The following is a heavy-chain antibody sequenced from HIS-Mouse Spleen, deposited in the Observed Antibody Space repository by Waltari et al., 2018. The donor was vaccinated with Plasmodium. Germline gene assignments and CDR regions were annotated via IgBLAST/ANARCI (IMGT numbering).Heavy chain of an antibody. Sequence: QVQLVQSGAEVKKPGASVKVSCKASGYTFTGYYMHWVRQAPGQGLEGMGWINTNSGGTNDAQKFKGRVTMTRDTSISTADMELSRLRSDDTAVYYCARAGDQHFDYWGQGTLVTVSS. J-gene: IGHJ4*02. D-gene: IGHD7-27*01. CDR1: GYTFTGYY. CDR2: INTNSGGT. V-gene: IGHV1-2*02. CDR3: ARAGDQHFDY.